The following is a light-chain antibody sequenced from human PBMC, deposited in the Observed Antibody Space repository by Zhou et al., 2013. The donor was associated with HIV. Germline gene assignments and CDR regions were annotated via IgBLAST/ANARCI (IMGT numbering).Light chain of an antibody. CDR1: QSVSIY. J-gene: IGKJ4*01. CDR2: DAS. V-gene: IGKV3-11*01. CDR3: QQRSNWPLLT. Sequence: IVLTQSPATLSLSPGERATLSCRASQSVSIYLAWYLQKPGQAPRLLIFDASNRATGIPARFSGSGSGTDFTLTISSLEPEDFAVYHCQQRSNWPLLTFGGGTKVETK.